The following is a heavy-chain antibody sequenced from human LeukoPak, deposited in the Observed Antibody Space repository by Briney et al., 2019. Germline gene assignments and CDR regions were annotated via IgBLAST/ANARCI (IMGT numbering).Heavy chain of an antibody. CDR2: ISGSGGIT. J-gene: IGHJ4*02. CDR3: AKESSLYYYDSSGYSFDY. V-gene: IGHV3-23*01. Sequence: PSETLSLTCAVYGGSFSGYYWSWVRQAPGKGLEWVSTISGSGGITHYADSVKGRFTISRDNSENTLYLQMNSLRAEDTAVYYCAKESSLYYYDSSGYSFDYWGQGTLVTVSS. D-gene: IGHD3-22*01. CDR1: GGSFSGYY.